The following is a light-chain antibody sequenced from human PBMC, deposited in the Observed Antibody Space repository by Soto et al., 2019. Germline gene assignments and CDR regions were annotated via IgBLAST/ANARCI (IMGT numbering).Light chain of an antibody. CDR2: EGS. CDR1: SSDVGSYNL. J-gene: IGLJ2*01. CDR3: CSYAGSVV. Sequence: QSALTQPASVSGSPGQSITISCTGTSSDVGSYNLVSWYQQHPGKAPKLMIYEGSKRPAGVSNRFSGSKSGNTASLTISGLQAEDKADHYCCSYAGSVVFGGGTKVTVL. V-gene: IGLV2-23*01.